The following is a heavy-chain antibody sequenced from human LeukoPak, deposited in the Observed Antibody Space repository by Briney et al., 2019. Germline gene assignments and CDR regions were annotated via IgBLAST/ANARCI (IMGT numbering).Heavy chain of an antibody. V-gene: IGHV3-73*01. J-gene: IGHJ6*03. CDR1: GFTFSGFA. CDR2: IRSKANSYAT. Sequence: GGSLRLSCAASGFTFSGFAMHWVRQASGKGLEWVGRIRSKANSYATAYAASVKGRFTISRDDSKNTAYLQMNSLKTEDTAVYYCTRQATYSYGPASDRNYYYYYYMDVWGKGTTVTVSS. D-gene: IGHD5-18*01. CDR3: TRQATYSYGPASDRNYYYYYYMDV.